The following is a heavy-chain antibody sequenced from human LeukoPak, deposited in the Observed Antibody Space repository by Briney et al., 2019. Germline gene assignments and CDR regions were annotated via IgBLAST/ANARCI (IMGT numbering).Heavy chain of an antibody. J-gene: IGHJ4*02. D-gene: IGHD2-2*01. V-gene: IGHV4-59*01. CDR2: IYYSGST. CDR1: GGSISSYY. Sequence: PSETLSLTCTVSGGSISSYYWSWIRQPPGQGLEWIGYIYYSGSTNYNPSLKSRVTISVDTSKNQFSLKLSSMTAADTAVYYCARDCSSTSGYGGGFDYWGQGTLVTVSS. CDR3: ARDCSSTSGYGGGFDY.